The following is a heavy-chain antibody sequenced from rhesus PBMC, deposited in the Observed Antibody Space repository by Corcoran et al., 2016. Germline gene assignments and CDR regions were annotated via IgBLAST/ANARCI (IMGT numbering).Heavy chain of an antibody. J-gene: IGHJ4*01. D-gene: IGHD6-31*01. V-gene: IGHV4-127*01. CDR3: ARYTSGWFAPNH. CDR1: GYSISRAYG. CDR2: IGGNKGKS. Sequence: QVQLQESGPGLVQPSEPLSLTCVVSGYSISRAYGWTWIRQPPGKGLEWIVYIGGNKGKSNYHPARRRRVTISKATPKNQFSLKLSSVTAADTAMYYCARYTSGWFAPNHWGQGVLVTVSS.